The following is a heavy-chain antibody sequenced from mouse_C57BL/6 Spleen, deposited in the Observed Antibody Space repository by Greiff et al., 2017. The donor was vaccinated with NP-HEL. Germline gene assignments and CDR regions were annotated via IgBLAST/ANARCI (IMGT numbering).Heavy chain of an antibody. J-gene: IGHJ2*01. CDR1: GYTFTSYW. CDR3: ASSFAYYYGSSPDY. V-gene: IGHV1-64*01. CDR2: IHPNRGST. Sequence: QVQLQQPGAELVKPGASVKLSCKASGYTFTSYWMHWVKQRPGQGLEWIGMIHPNRGSTNYNEKFKSKATLTVDKSSSTAYMQLSSLTSEDSSVYYCASSFAYYYGSSPDYWGQGTTLTVSS. D-gene: IGHD1-1*01.